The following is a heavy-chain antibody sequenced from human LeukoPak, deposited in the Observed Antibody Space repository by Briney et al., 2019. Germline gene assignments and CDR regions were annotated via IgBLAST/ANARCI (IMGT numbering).Heavy chain of an antibody. CDR3: ARQYYYDSSGPYSVDY. D-gene: IGHD3-22*01. J-gene: IGHJ4*02. CDR2: INHSGST. Sequence: SETLSLTCAVYGGSFSGYYWSWIRQPPGKGLEWIGEINHSGSTNYNPSLKSRVTISVDTSKNQFSLKLSSVTAADTAVYYCARQYYYDSSGPYSVDYWGQGTLVTVSS. V-gene: IGHV4-34*01. CDR1: GGSFSGYY.